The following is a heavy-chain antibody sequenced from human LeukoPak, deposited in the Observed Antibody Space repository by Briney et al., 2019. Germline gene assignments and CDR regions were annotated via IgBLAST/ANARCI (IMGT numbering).Heavy chain of an antibody. D-gene: IGHD5-18*01. CDR2: IYYSGST. CDR3: ARPDQRGYSYGYSAFDI. CDR1: GGSITSGNYY. Sequence: SETLSLTCTVSGGSITSGNYYWGWIRQPPGKGLEWIGSIYYSGSTYYNPSPNSRVTIFIDTSKTQFSLKLLSVTAADTAVYYCARPDQRGYSYGYSAFDIWGQGTIVTVSS. J-gene: IGHJ3*02. V-gene: IGHV4-39*01.